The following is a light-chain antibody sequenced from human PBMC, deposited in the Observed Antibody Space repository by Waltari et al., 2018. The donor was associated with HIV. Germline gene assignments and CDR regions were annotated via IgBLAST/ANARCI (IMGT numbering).Light chain of an antibody. CDR2: RGT. Sequence: QSVLTQPDSVSGSPGQSIPISCTGTDREIGYSHFVSWYQHLPGKAPRLIISRGTARASGSSSRFSASKSGNTASLSISGLQLEDEGDYYCTSYSYSHHFAFGGGTTLTVL. CDR3: TSYSYSHHFA. CDR1: DREIGYSHF. V-gene: IGLV2-14*01. J-gene: IGLJ3*02.